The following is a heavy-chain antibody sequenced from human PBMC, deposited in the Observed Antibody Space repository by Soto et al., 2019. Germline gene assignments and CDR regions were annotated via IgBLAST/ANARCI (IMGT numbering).Heavy chain of an antibody. J-gene: IGHJ2*01. V-gene: IGHV3-21*01. CDR3: AREPTPLESFGFYYDYIWGSYRQAPYWYFDL. CDR2: ISSSSSYI. Sequence: GGSLRLSCAASGFTFSSYSMNWVRQAPGKGLEWVSSISSSSSYIYYADSVKGRFTISRDNAKNSLYLQMNSLRAEDTAVYYCAREPTPLESFGFYYDYIWGSYRQAPYWYFDLWGRGTLVTVSS. CDR1: GFTFSSYS. D-gene: IGHD3-16*02.